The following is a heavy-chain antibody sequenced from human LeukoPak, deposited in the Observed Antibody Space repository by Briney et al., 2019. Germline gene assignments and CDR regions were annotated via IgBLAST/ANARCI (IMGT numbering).Heavy chain of an antibody. D-gene: IGHD6-13*01. CDR3: AIRGSSSWSGNYYGMDV. CDR2: IYPGDSDT. CDR1: GYSFTSYW. V-gene: IGHV5-51*01. Sequence: GESLKISCKGSGYSFTSYWIGWVRQMPGKGLEWMGIIYPGDSDTRYSPSFQGQVTISADKSISTAYLQWSSLKASDTAMYYCAIRGSSSWSGNYYGMDVWGQGTTVTVSS. J-gene: IGHJ6*02.